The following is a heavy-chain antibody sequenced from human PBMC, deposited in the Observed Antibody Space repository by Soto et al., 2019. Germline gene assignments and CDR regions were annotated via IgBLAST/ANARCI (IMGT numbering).Heavy chain of an antibody. Sequence: PSETLSLTCTVSGGSISSYYWSWIRQPAGKGLEWIGRIYTSGGTNYNPSLKSRVTMSVDTSKNQFSLKLSSVTAADTAVYYCARDRVTGYYDRVDMDVWGQGTTVTVSS. J-gene: IGHJ6*02. V-gene: IGHV4-4*07. CDR2: IYTSGGT. D-gene: IGHD3-9*01. CDR1: GGSISSYY. CDR3: ARDRVTGYYDRVDMDV.